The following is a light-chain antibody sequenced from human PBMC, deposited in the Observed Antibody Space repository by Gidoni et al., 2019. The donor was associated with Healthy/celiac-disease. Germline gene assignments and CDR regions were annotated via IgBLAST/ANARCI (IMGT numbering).Light chain of an antibody. CDR1: SSDVGGYND. CDR2: EVS. CDR3: SSYTSSSTLDVV. Sequence: QSALTQPASVSGSPGQSITISCTGTSSDVGGYNDVSCYQQHPGKAPKLMIYEVSNRPSGVSNRFSGSKSGNTASLTISGLQAEDEADYYCSSYTSSSTLDVVFGGGTKLTVL. J-gene: IGLJ2*01. V-gene: IGLV2-14*01.